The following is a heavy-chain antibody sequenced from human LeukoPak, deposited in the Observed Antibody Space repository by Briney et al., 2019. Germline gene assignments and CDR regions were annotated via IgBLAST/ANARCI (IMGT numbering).Heavy chain of an antibody. Sequence: PGGSLRLSCATFGFAFSSYGMTWVRQAPGKGLEWVAVIYYGGSIEYYADSVRGRFTISRDNSKKTLYLQMNSLRPEDTAVYYCAKDGGEYCTSSSCYYYYMDVWGKGTTVTVSS. CDR2: IYYGGSIE. D-gene: IGHD2/OR15-2a*01. J-gene: IGHJ6*03. V-gene: IGHV3-30*18. CDR3: AKDGGEYCTSSSCYYYYMDV. CDR1: GFAFSSYG.